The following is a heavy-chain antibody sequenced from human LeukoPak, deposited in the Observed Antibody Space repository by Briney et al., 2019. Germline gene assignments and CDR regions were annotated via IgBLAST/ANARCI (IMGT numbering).Heavy chain of an antibody. CDR2: IYYSGST. J-gene: IGHJ5*02. D-gene: IGHD3-10*01. CDR1: GGSISSSSYY. Sequence: SETLSLTCTVSGGSISSSSYYWGWIRRPPGKGLEWIGSIYYSGSTYYNPSLKSRVTISVDTSKNQFSLKLSSVTAADTAVYYCASSWWYYGSGSYRANWFDPWGQGTLVTVSS. CDR3: ASSWWYYGSGSYRANWFDP. V-gene: IGHV4-39*01.